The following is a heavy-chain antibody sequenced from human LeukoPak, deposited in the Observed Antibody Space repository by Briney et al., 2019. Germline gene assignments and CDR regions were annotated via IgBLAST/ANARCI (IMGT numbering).Heavy chain of an antibody. D-gene: IGHD6-13*01. CDR2: IYTSGST. Sequence: SETQSLTCTVSGGSISSYYWSWIRQPAGKGLEWIGRIYTSGSTNYNPSLKSRVTMSVDTSKNQFSLKLSSVTAADTALYYCARHGSSSYLNWYFDLWGRGTLLTVSS. CDR1: GGSISSYY. V-gene: IGHV4-4*07. CDR3: ARHGSSSYLNWYFDL. J-gene: IGHJ2*01.